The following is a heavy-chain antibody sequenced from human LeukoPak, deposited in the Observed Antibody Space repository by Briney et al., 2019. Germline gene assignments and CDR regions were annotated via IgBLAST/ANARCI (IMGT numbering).Heavy chain of an antibody. Sequence: PGGPLRLSCAASGFTFSTYAMNWVRQAPGKGLEWVSTLSGSGTTTFYADSAKGRFTISRDKSKNTLYLQMNSLRAEDTAVYYCAKGQISRSDRFDYWGQGTLVTVSS. CDR3: AKGQISRSDRFDY. D-gene: IGHD3-3*02. CDR2: LSGSGTTT. CDR1: GFTFSTYA. V-gene: IGHV3-23*01. J-gene: IGHJ4*02.